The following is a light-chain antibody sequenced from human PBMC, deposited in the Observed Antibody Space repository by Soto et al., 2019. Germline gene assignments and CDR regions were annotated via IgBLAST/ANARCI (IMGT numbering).Light chain of an antibody. CDR2: RNS. Sequence: QSVLTQPPSASGTPGQRVTISCSGSSSNIGNNYVYWYQQLPGTAPKLLIYRNSKRPSGVPDRFSGSKSGNTASLTVSGLQAEDEADYYCSSYAGSNNYVFGIGTKVTVL. V-gene: IGLV1-47*01. CDR3: SSYAGSNNYV. J-gene: IGLJ1*01. CDR1: SSNIGNNY.